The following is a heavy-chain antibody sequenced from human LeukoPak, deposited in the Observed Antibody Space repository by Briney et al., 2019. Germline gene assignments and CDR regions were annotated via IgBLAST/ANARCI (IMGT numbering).Heavy chain of an antibody. Sequence: SQTLSLTCAISGDSVSSNSAAWNWIRQSPSRGLEWLGRTYYRSKWYNDYAVSVKSRITINPDTSKNQFSLQLNSVTPEDTAVYYCAREKTPRWLQFYEPKSGFDYWGQGTLVTVSS. D-gene: IGHD5-24*01. J-gene: IGHJ4*02. CDR1: GDSVSSNSAA. CDR3: AREKTPRWLQFYEPKSGFDY. CDR2: TYYRSKWYN. V-gene: IGHV6-1*01.